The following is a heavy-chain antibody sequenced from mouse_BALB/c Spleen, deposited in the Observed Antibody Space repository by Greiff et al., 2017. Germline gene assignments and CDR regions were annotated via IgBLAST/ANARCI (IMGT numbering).Heavy chain of an antibody. D-gene: IGHD1-2*01. Sequence: VQLQESGAELMKPGASVKISCKATGYTFSSYWIEWVKQRPGHGLEWIGEILPGSGSTNYNEKFKGKATFTADTSSNTAYMQLSSLTSEDSAVYYCARSITTARFAYWGQGTLVTVSA. V-gene: IGHV1-9*01. J-gene: IGHJ3*01. CDR3: ARSITTARFAY. CDR1: GYTFSSYW. CDR2: ILPGSGST.